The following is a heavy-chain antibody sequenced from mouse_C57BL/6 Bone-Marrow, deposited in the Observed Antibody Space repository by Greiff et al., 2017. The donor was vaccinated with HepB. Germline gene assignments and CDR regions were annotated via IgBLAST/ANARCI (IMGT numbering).Heavy chain of an antibody. CDR2: ISSGSSTI. D-gene: IGHD1-1*01. Sequence: DVMLVESGGGLVKPGGSLKLSCAASGFTFSDYGMHWVRQAPEKGLEWVAYISSGSSTIYYADTVKGRFTISRDNAKNTLFLQMTSLRSEDTAMYYCANYGSDYAMDYWGQGTSVTVSS. V-gene: IGHV5-17*01. CDR3: ANYGSDYAMDY. CDR1: GFTFSDYG. J-gene: IGHJ4*01.